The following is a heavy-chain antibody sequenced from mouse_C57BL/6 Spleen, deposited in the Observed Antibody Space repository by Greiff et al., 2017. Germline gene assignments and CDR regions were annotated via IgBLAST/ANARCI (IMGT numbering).Heavy chain of an antibody. CDR3: ARKAMVTAWFAY. V-gene: IGHV1-26*01. CDR2: INPNNGGT. CDR1: GYTFTDYY. J-gene: IGHJ3*01. Sequence: EVQLQQSGPELVKPGASVKISCKASGYTFTDYYMNWVKQSHGKSLEWIGDINPNNGGTSYNQKFKGKATLTVDKSSSTAYMELRSLTSEDSAVYYCARKAMVTAWFAYWGQGTLVTVSA. D-gene: IGHD2-2*01.